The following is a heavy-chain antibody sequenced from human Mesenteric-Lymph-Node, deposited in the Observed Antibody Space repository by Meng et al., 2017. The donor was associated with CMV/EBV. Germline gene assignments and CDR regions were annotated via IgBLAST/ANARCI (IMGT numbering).Heavy chain of an antibody. CDR1: GFTFDDYG. D-gene: IGHD1-1*01. J-gene: IGHJ2*01. V-gene: IGHV3-20*04. Sequence: GESLKISCAASGFTFDDYGMSWVRQAPGKGLEWVSGINWNGGSTGYADSVKGRFTISRDNAKTSLYLQMNSLRAEDTALYYCARVATGTHWYFDLWGRGTLVTVSS. CDR3: ARVATGTHWYFDL. CDR2: INWNGGST.